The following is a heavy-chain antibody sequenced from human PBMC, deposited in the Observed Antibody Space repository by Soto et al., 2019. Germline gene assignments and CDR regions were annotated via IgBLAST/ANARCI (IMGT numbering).Heavy chain of an antibody. J-gene: IGHJ5*01. D-gene: IGHD6-13*01. CDR2: IYYSGST. Sequence: ETLSLTCTVSGGSISSYYWSWIRQPPGKGLEWIGYIYYSGSTNYNPSLKSRVTISVDTSKNQFSLKLSSVTAADTAVYYCARELVGHSVWFDFWGQGTLVIVSA. V-gene: IGHV4-59*01. CDR3: ARELVGHSVWFDF. CDR1: GGSISSYY.